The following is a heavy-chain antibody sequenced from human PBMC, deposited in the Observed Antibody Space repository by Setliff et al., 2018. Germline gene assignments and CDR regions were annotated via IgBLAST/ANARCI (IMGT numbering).Heavy chain of an antibody. CDR2: IYHSGST. Sequence: SETLSLTCTVSGGSISSYYWSWIRQPPGKGLEWIGSIYHSGSTYYNPSLKSRVTISVDTSKNQFSLKLSSVTAADTAVYYCARHDGRGGGLIWFGELLSDHDAFDIWGQGTMVT. CDR1: GGSISSYY. V-gene: IGHV4-59*08. CDR3: ARHDGRGGGLIWFGELLSDHDAFDI. D-gene: IGHD3-10*01. J-gene: IGHJ3*02.